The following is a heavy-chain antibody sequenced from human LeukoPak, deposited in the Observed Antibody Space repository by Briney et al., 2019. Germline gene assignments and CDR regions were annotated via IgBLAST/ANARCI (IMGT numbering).Heavy chain of an antibody. Sequence: GGSLRLSCAASGFIFGSYAIHWVRQAPGKGLEWVALISNDGSRKYHADSVKGRFTISRDNSKNTLYLQMNGLRPEDTAVYYCARDYGDLPSAYWGQGTLVTVSS. J-gene: IGHJ4*02. V-gene: IGHV3-30-3*01. CDR2: ISNDGSRK. CDR3: ARDYGDLPSAY. CDR1: GFIFGSYA. D-gene: IGHD4-17*01.